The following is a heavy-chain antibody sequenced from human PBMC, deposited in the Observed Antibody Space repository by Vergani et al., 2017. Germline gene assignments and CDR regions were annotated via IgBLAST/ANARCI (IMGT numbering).Heavy chain of an antibody. CDR3: ASLLGYCSSTSCSHYFDY. J-gene: IGHJ4*02. CDR2: IYYSGRT. CDR1: GGSISSSSYY. D-gene: IGHD2-2*01. Sequence: QLQLQESGPGLVKPSETLSLTCTVSGGSISSSSYYWGWIRQPPGKGLEWIGSIYYSGRTYYNPSLKSLVTISVATSKNQFSLKLSSVTAADTAVYYCASLLGYCSSTSCSHYFDYWGQGTLVTVSS. V-gene: IGHV4-39*07.